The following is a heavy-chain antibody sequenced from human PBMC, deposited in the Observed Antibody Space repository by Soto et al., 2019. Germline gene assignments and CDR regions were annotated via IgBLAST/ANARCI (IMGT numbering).Heavy chain of an antibody. Sequence: GGSLRLSCTASGFTFGDYAMSWFRQAPGKGLEWVGSIRSKAYGGTTEYAASVKGRFTISRDDSKSIAYLQMNSLKTEDTAVYYCTRDLTKYYDFCSGYYSFDYWGQVTLVTVSS. J-gene: IGHJ4*02. CDR3: TRDLTKYYDFCSGYYSFDY. CDR2: IRSKAYGGTT. D-gene: IGHD3-3*01. V-gene: IGHV3-49*03. CDR1: GFTFGDYA.